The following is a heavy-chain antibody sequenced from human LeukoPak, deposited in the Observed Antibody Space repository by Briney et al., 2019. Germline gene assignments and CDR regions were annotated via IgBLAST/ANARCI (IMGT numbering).Heavy chain of an antibody. V-gene: IGHV4-59*01. J-gene: IGHJ4*02. Sequence: SETLSLTCTVSGGSISSYYWSWIRQPPGKGLEWIGYIYYSGSTNYNPSLKSRVTISVDTSKNQFSLTLSSVTAADTAVYYCARSLASGSSPFDYWGQGTLVTVSS. D-gene: IGHD1-26*01. CDR1: GGSISSYY. CDR3: ARSLASGSSPFDY. CDR2: IYYSGST.